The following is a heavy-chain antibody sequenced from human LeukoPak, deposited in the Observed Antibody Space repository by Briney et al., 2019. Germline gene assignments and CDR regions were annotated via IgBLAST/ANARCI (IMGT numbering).Heavy chain of an antibody. Sequence: ASVKVSCKASGYTFTSYGISWVRQAPGQGLEWMGGIIPIFGTANYAQKFQGRVTITTDESTSTAYMELSSLRSEDTAVYYCARPSPQLLWDYYYMDVWGKGTTVTVSS. J-gene: IGHJ6*03. CDR1: GYTFTSYG. CDR2: IIPIFGTA. CDR3: ARPSPQLLWDYYYMDV. D-gene: IGHD2-2*01. V-gene: IGHV1-69*05.